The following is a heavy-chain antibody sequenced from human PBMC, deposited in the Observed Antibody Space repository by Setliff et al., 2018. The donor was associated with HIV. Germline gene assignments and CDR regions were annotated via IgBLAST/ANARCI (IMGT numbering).Heavy chain of an antibody. D-gene: IGHD3-16*01. CDR1: GYSITSGYY. CDR2: IHHSGST. Sequence: LSLTCTVSGYSITSGYYWGWIRQPPGKGLEWIGSIHHSGSTYYNPSLKSRVTMSVDTSNNHFSLNLKSVTAADTAVYYCARDPLGYNWRRYFDFWGQGAVVTVSS. V-gene: IGHV4-38-2*02. J-gene: IGHJ4*02. CDR3: ARDPLGYNWRRYFDF.